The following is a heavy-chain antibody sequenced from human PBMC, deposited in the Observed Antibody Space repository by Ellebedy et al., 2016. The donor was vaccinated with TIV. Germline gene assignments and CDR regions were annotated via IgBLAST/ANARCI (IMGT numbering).Heavy chain of an antibody. J-gene: IGHJ6*02. CDR3: ARGYYDILVRNYGMDV. D-gene: IGHD3-9*01. CDR2: MNPNSGNT. Sequence: ASVKVSCKASGYTFTSYDINWVRQATGQGLEWMGWMNPNSGNTGYAQKFQGRVTMTRNTSISTAYMELSSLRSEDTAVYYCARGYYDILVRNYGMDVWGQGTTVTVSS. V-gene: IGHV1-8*01. CDR1: GYTFTSYD.